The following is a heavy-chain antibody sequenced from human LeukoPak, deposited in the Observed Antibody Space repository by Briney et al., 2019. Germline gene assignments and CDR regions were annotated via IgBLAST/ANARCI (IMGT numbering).Heavy chain of an antibody. V-gene: IGHV1-2*06. CDR1: GYTFTGYY. D-gene: IGHD2-2*01. CDR2: INPNSDGT. Sequence: ASVKVSCKASGYTFTGYYMHWVRQAPGQGLEWMGRINPNSDGTNYAQKFQGRVTMTRDTSISTAYMELSRLRSDDTAVYYCAILGYCSSTSCPSGWFDPWGQGTLVTVSS. CDR3: AILGYCSSTSCPSGWFDP. J-gene: IGHJ5*02.